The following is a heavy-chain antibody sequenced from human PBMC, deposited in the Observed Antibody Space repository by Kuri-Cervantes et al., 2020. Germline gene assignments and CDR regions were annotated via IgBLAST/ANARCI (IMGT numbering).Heavy chain of an antibody. CDR2: IIPIFGTA. CDR1: GGTFSSYA. Sequence: SVKVSCKASGGTFSSYAISWVRQAPGQGLEWMGGIIPIFGTANYAQKFQGRVTITTDESTSTAYMELGSMRSEDTAVYYCATARVVVPPGLGNWGQGTMVTVSS. D-gene: IGHD3-22*01. CDR3: ATARVVVPPGLGN. V-gene: IGHV1-69*05. J-gene: IGHJ3*01.